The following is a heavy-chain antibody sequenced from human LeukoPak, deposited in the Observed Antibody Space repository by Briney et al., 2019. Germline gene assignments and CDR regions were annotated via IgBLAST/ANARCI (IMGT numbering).Heavy chain of an antibody. CDR2: ISSSSLYI. D-gene: IGHD3-10*01. J-gene: IGHJ6*04. CDR1: GFSFTSYS. Sequence: GGSLRLSCAASGFSFTSYSMNWVRQAPGKGLEWVSSISSSSLYIYYADSVKGRFTISRDDSKNTAYLQMNSLKTEDTAVYYCARSYGSGSYYNPGDVWGKGTTVTVSS. CDR3: ARSYGSGSYYNPGDV. V-gene: IGHV3-21*04.